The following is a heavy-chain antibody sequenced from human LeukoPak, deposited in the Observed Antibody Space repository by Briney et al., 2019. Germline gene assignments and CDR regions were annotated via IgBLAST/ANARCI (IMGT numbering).Heavy chain of an antibody. CDR3: AKAVGAIDAFDI. Sequence: GGSLRLSCAASGFTFSSYAMSWVSQAPGKGLEWVSAISGSGGSTYYADSVKGRFTISRDNSKNTLYLQMNSLRAEDTAVYYCAKAVGAIDAFDIWGQGTMVTVSS. V-gene: IGHV3-23*01. CDR1: GFTFSSYA. CDR2: ISGSGGST. J-gene: IGHJ3*02. D-gene: IGHD1-26*01.